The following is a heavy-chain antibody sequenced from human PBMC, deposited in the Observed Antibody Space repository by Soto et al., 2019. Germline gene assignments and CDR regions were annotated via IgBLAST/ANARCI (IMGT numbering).Heavy chain of an antibody. J-gene: IGHJ4*02. CDR1: GFSLSTSGVG. CDR2: IYWDDSK. D-gene: IGHD3-9*01. CDR3: AHKGPEDWPLDY. V-gene: IGHV2-5*02. Sequence: GSGPTLVNPTQTLTLTCTFSGFSLSTSGVGVGWIRQPPGKALEWLALIYWDDSKHYSPSLRSRLTIAKDTSKNQVVLTMTNMDPMDTGTYYCAHKGPEDWPLDYWGQGTLVTVSS.